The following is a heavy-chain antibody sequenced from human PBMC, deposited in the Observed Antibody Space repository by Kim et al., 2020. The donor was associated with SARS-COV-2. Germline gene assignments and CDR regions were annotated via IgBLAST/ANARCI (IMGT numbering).Heavy chain of an antibody. CDR2: MSSDGRVT. V-gene: IGHV3-30*03. CDR3: TRGAVSWNDAFVL. Sequence: GGSLRLSCEASGFSLSEYGMHWVRQAPGKGLVWVAFMSSDGRVTSYADTVKGRFTVSRDTAKNTLFLQMDSLRAEDTAVYYCTRGAVSWNDAFVLWGQGSLVTVSS. D-gene: IGHD6-19*01. J-gene: IGHJ3*01. CDR1: GFSLSEYG.